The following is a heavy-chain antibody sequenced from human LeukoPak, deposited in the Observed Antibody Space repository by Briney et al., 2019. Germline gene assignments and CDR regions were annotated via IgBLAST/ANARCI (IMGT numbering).Heavy chain of an antibody. CDR3: ARDRDCSGGSCYSRYYFDY. CDR1: GYTFTSYY. D-gene: IGHD2-15*01. V-gene: IGHV1-46*01. Sequence: ASVKVSCKASGYTFTSYYMHWVRQAPGQGLEWMGIINPSGGSTSYAQKFQGRVTMTRDTSTSTVYMELTSLRSEDTAVYYCARDRDCSGGSCYSRYYFDYWGQGTLVTVSS. CDR2: INPSGGST. J-gene: IGHJ4*02.